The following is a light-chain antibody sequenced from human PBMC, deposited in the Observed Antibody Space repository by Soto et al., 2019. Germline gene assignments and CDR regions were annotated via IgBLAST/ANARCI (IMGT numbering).Light chain of an antibody. V-gene: IGKV3-20*01. CDR3: QQYGSSLFT. CDR2: GAS. J-gene: IGKJ3*01. Sequence: EIVLTQSPGTLSLSPGERATLSCRASQSVSSSYLAWYQQKPGQAPRLLIYGASSRATGIPDRFSGSGSGTDFTLTISRLEPEDFAVYYCQQYGSSLFTFGPETTVHIK. CDR1: QSVSSSY.